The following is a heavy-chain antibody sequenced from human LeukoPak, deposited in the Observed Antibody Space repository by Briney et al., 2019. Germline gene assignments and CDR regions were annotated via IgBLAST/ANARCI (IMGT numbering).Heavy chain of an antibody. J-gene: IGHJ3*02. V-gene: IGHV3-30*02. Sequence: GGSLRLSCAASGFTFSSYGMHWVRQAPGKGLERVAFIRYDGSNKYYADSVKGRFTISRDNSKNTLYLQMNSLRAEDTAVYYCAKVDSGYSYGYLLGAFDIWGQGTMVTVSS. D-gene: IGHD5-18*01. CDR1: GFTFSSYG. CDR2: IRYDGSNK. CDR3: AKVDSGYSYGYLLGAFDI.